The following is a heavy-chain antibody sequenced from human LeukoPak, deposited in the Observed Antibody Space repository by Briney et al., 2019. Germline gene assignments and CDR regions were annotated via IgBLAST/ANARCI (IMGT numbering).Heavy chain of an antibody. CDR3: ARDGGPGGYYDFWSGYYPYYYYMDV. V-gene: IGHV3-11*04. CDR2: ISSSGSTI. CDR1: GFTFSDYY. Sequence: GGSLRLSCAASGFTFSDYYMSWIRQAPGKGLEWVSYISSSGSTIYYADSVKGRFTISRDNAKNSLYLQMNSLRAEDTAVYYCARDGGPGGYYDFWSGYYPYYYYMDVWGKGTTVTVSS. J-gene: IGHJ6*03. D-gene: IGHD3-3*01.